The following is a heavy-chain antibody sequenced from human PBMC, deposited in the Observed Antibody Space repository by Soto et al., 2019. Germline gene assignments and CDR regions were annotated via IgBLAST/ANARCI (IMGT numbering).Heavy chain of an antibody. J-gene: IGHJ3*02. Sequence: PGGSLRFSCAASGFTVSSNYMSWVRQAPGKGLEWVSVIYSGGSTYYADSVKGRFTISRDNSKNTLYLQMNSLRAEDTAVYYCARIPSNGYYNDAFDIWGQGTMVTVSS. D-gene: IGHD3-22*01. V-gene: IGHV3-53*01. CDR3: ARIPSNGYYNDAFDI. CDR1: GFTVSSNY. CDR2: IYSGGST.